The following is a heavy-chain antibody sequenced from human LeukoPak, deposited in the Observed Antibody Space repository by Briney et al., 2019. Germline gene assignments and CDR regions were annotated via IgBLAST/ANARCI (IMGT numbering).Heavy chain of an antibody. D-gene: IGHD1-7*01. CDR3: AKGNSEYFQH. V-gene: IGHV3-43*01. Sequence: GGSLRLSCAASGFTFDDYTMHWVRQAPGKSLEWVSLISWDGGSTYYADSVEGRFTISRDISKNSLYLQMNSLRTEDTALYYCAKGNSEYFQHWGQGTLVTVSS. CDR2: ISWDGGST. J-gene: IGHJ1*01. CDR1: GFTFDDYT.